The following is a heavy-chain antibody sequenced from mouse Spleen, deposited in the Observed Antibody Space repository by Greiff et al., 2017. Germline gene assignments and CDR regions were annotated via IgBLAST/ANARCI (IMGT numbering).Heavy chain of an antibody. V-gene: IGHV1-52*01. Sequence: QVQLQQPGAELVRPGSSVKLSCKTSGYTFTSYWMHWVKQRPIQGLEWIGDIDPSDSETHYNQKFKDKATLTVDKSSSTAYMQLSSLTSEDSAVYYCARGRDGNYGFAYWGQGTLVTVSA. CDR3: ARGRDGNYGFAY. J-gene: IGHJ3*01. D-gene: IGHD2-1*01. CDR2: IDPSDSET. CDR1: GYTFTSYW.